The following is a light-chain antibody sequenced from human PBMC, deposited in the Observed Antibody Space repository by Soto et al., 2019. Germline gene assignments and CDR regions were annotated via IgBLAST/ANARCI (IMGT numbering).Light chain of an antibody. CDR3: QQLNSYPVT. J-gene: IGKJ4*01. CDR2: GAS. CDR1: QGISRY. Sequence: IQLTQSPSSLSASVGDRISITCRASQGISRYLAWYQQKPGKAPKLLIYGASTLQSGVPSRFSGSGSGTHFTLSIASLQPEDFATYYCQQLNSYPVTFGGGTKVDIK. V-gene: IGKV1-9*01.